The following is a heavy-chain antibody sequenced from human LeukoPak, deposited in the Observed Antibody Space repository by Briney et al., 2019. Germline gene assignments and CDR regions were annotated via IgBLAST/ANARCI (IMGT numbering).Heavy chain of an antibody. Sequence: GRSLRLSCAASGFTFSDYYMSWIRQAPGKGLEWVSYISSSGTTICYADSVKGRFTISRDNAKNSLYLQMNSLRAEDTAVYYCARDLRYCSGGSCYDYYYYMDVWGKGTTVTVSS. J-gene: IGHJ6*03. CDR3: ARDLRYCSGGSCYDYYYYMDV. D-gene: IGHD2-15*01. V-gene: IGHV3-11*04. CDR1: GFTFSDYY. CDR2: ISSSGTTI.